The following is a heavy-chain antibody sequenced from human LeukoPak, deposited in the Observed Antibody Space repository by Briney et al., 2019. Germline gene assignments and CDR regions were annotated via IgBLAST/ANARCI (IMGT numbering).Heavy chain of an antibody. V-gene: IGHV3-23*01. CDR1: GFSFTTHA. J-gene: IGHJ4*02. Sequence: YPGGSLRLSCVASGFSFTTHAMGWVRQAPGKGLEWVSHISGSGGSTKYSGSVKGRFTISRDNSKNTLYLQINSLGADDTAVYYCAKDQDPHSYGSGSYAPFDYWGQGTLVTVSS. D-gene: IGHD3-10*01. CDR3: AKDQDPHSYGSGSYAPFDY. CDR2: ISGSGGST.